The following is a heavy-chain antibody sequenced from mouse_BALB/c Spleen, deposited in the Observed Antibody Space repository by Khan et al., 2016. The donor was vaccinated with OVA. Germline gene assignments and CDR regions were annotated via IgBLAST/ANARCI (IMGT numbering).Heavy chain of an antibody. D-gene: IGHD2-12*01. J-gene: IGHJ4*01. CDR3: ARYYRYEMDY. CDR2: INTYTGEP. Sequence: QIQLVQSGPELKKPGETVKISCKASGYTFTNYGMNWVKQAPGKGLKWMGWINTYTGEPTYSDDFKGRFAFSLATSASTAFLQSNNLKNEDTATYFGARYYRYEMDYWGQGTSVTGSS. CDR1: GYTFTNYG. V-gene: IGHV9-3-1*01.